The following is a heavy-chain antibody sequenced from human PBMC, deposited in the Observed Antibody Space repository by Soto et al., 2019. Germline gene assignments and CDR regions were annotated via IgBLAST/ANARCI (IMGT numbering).Heavy chain of an antibody. J-gene: IGHJ4*02. CDR1: GGSISSSSYY. CDR2: IYYSGST. CDR3: ARRITIFGGGTLFAY. Sequence: QLQLQESGPGLVKPSETLSLTCTVSGGSISSSSYYWGWIRQPPGKGLEWIGSIYYSGSTYYNPSLKSRVTISVDTSKNQFSLKLSSVTAADTAVYYCARRITIFGGGTLFAYWGQGTLVTVSS. D-gene: IGHD3-3*01. V-gene: IGHV4-39*01.